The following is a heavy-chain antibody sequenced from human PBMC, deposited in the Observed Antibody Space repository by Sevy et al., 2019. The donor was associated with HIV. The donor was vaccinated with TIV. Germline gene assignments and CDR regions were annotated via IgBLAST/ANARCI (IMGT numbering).Heavy chain of an antibody. Sequence: GESLKISCTASGFTFSTYDIHWVRQAPGKGLEWVAIISYDGNYRYYSDSVRGRFSMSSDNSNNTAYLQMSGLSVEDTAVYYCAKNRPPGGSYFSRHGMDVWGRGTTVTVS. CDR2: ISYDGNYR. CDR3: AKNRPPGGSYFSRHGMDV. CDR1: GFTFSTYD. D-gene: IGHD1-26*01. J-gene: IGHJ6*02. V-gene: IGHV3-30*18.